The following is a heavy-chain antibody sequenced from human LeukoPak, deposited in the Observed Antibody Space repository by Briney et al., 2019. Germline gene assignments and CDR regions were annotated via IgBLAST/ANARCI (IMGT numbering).Heavy chain of an antibody. CDR1: GFTFSSYG. CDR3: AKWAPGNWFDP. J-gene: IGHJ5*02. Sequence: GSLRLSCAASGFTFSSYGMHWVRQAPGKGLEWVAVISYDGSNKYYADSVKGRFTISRDNSKNTLYLQMNSLRAEDTAVYYCAKWAPGNWFDPWGQGTLVTVSS. V-gene: IGHV3-30*18. CDR2: ISYDGSNK.